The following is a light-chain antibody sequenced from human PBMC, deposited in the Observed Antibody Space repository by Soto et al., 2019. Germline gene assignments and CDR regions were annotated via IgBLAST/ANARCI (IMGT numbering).Light chain of an antibody. CDR3: QQYGCSPLS. V-gene: IGKV3-20*01. CDR2: GAS. Sequence: EIVLTQSPGTLSLSPGERATLSCRASQSVSSSYLAWYQQKPGQAPRLLIYGASSRATGIPDRFSGSGSVTDFTLTISRLEPEDFAVYYCQQYGCSPLSFGGGTKVEIK. CDR1: QSVSSSY. J-gene: IGKJ4*01.